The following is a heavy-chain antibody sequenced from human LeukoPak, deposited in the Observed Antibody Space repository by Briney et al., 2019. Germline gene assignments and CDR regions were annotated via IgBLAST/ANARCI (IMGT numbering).Heavy chain of an antibody. V-gene: IGHV3-48*02. CDR1: GFTFSSYS. Sequence: GGSLRLSCAASGFTFSSYSMNWVRQAPGKGLEWVSYISSSSTIYYADSVKGRFTISRDNAKNSLYLQMNSLRDEDTAVYYCARDKLDVDDSSGYGYWGQGTLDTVSS. D-gene: IGHD3-22*01. J-gene: IGHJ4*02. CDR2: ISSSSTI. CDR3: ARDKLDVDDSSGYGY.